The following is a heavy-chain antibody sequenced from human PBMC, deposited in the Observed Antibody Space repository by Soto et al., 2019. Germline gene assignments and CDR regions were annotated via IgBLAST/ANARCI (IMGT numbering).Heavy chain of an antibody. CDR1: GASLSPYY. D-gene: IGHD6-13*01. Sequence: SETLSLTCTVSGASLSPYYWSWIRQAPGKGLEWIGYIHYSGNTKYNPSLESRVTILVDTSKNEFSLKLTSVTAADTASYFCARTNYYGNNWYFSKWGPGTRVTVAS. J-gene: IGHJ4*02. CDR2: IHYSGNT. V-gene: IGHV4-59*08. CDR3: ARTNYYGNNWYFSK.